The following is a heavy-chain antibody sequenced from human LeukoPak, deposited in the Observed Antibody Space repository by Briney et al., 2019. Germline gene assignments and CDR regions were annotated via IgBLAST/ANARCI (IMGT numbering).Heavy chain of an antibody. V-gene: IGHV1-46*01. CDR1: GYTFTSYY. D-gene: IGHD5-18*01. Sequence: GASVKVSCKASGYTFTSYYMHWVRQAPGQGLEWMGIINPSGGSTSYAQKFQGRVTMTRDTSTSTVYMELSSLRSEDTAVYYCCYGHPAGELAAQWYYGMDVWGQGTTVTVSS. J-gene: IGHJ6*02. CDR3: CYGHPAGELAAQWYYGMDV. CDR2: INPSGGST.